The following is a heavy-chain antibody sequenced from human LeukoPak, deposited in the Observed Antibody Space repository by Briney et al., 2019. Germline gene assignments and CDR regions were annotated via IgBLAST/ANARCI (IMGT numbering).Heavy chain of an antibody. CDR2: ITGNGLST. J-gene: IGHJ4*02. D-gene: IGHD1-26*01. V-gene: IGHV3-23*01. CDR3: ARDSGSYLQPTDY. Sequence: PGGSLRLSCAASGFTFNTYAMAWVRQAPGEGLEWVSSITGNGLSTYYADSVKGRFTISRDNSKSTLYLQMNSLRGDDTAVYHCARDSGSYLQPTDYWGQGTLVTVSS. CDR1: GFTFNTYA.